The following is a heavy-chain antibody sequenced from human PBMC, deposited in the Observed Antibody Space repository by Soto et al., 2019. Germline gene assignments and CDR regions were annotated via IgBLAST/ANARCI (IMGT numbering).Heavy chain of an antibody. D-gene: IGHD6-6*01. CDR1: GYTFTSYG. CDR2: INPNSGGT. Sequence: ASVKVSCKASGYTFTSYGISWVRQAPGQGLEWMGWINPNSGGTNYAQKFQGRVTMTRDTSISTAYMELSRLRSDDTAVYYCARLGSSAPHYYYYGMDVWGQGTTVTVSS. J-gene: IGHJ6*02. V-gene: IGHV1-2*02. CDR3: ARLGSSAPHYYYYGMDV.